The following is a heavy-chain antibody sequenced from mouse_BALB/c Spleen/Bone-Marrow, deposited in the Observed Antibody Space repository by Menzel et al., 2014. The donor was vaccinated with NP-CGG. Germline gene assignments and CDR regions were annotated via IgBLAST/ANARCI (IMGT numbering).Heavy chain of an antibody. V-gene: IGHV14-3*02. D-gene: IGHD1-1*01. CDR1: GFNIKDTY. CDR2: IDPANGNT. J-gene: IGHJ1*01. Sequence: VQLKQSGAELVKPGASVKLSCTASGFNIKDTYMHWVKQRPEQGLEWIGRIDPANGNTKYDPKFQGKATITADTSSNTAYLQLSSLTSEDTAVYYCARYDYGWYLYVWGAGTTVTVSS. CDR3: ARYDYGWYLYV.